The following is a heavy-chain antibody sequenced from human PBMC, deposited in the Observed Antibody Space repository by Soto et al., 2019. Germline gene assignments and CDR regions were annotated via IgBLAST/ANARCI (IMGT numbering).Heavy chain of an antibody. Sequence: QVQLVQSGAEVKKPGSSVKVSCKASGGTFSRYSFTWVRQAPGHGLEWMGRIIPVFGIASYAQKFQGRVTITADKSTSXAXMXXSSLRFEDTAVYYCAREDRDRETGLVPAAIDGMDVWGQGTTVTVSS. CDR1: GGTFSRYS. V-gene: IGHV1-69*08. CDR2: IIPVFGIA. D-gene: IGHD2-2*01. J-gene: IGHJ6*02. CDR3: AREDRDRETGLVPAAIDGMDV.